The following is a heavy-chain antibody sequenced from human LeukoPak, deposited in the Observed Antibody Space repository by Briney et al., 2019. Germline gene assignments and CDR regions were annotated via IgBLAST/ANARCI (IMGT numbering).Heavy chain of an antibody. J-gene: IGHJ4*02. CDR3: ASNGYSSGWYYFDY. Sequence: GGSLRLSCAASGFTVSSNYMSWVRQAPGKGLEWVSVIYSSGSTYYADSVKGRFTISRHNSKNTLYLQMNSLRAEDTAVYYCASNGYSSGWYYFDYWGQGTLVTVSS. CDR2: IYSSGST. CDR1: GFTVSSNY. V-gene: IGHV3-53*04. D-gene: IGHD6-19*01.